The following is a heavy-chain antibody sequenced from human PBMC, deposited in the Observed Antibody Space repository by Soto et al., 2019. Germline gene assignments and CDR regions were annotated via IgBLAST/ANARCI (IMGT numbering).Heavy chain of an antibody. CDR1: GGSISSGGYY. D-gene: IGHD6-13*01. CDR2: IYYSGST. V-gene: IGHV4-31*03. Sequence: SETLSLTCTVSGGSISSGGYYWSWIRQHPGKGLEWIGYIYYSGSTYYNPSLKSRVTISVDTSKNQFSLKLSSVTAADTAVYYCARVSKTAGIAAAEPSYWGEGTLVTVSS. J-gene: IGHJ4*02. CDR3: ARVSKTAGIAAAEPSY.